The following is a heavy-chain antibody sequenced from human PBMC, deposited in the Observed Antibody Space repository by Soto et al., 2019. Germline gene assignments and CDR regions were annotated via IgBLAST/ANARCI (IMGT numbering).Heavy chain of an antibody. Sequence: EAHLVESGGGLVKPGGSLRLSCEASAFTFDSHTMNWVRQAPGKGLEWVSSIDRSGARTFYADSVKGRFTISRDNAKNSLYLQMNFLSAEDTAVYYCAREVQPRTRLEYDYWGQGTLVTVSS. CDR1: AFTFDSHT. CDR2: IDRSGART. CDR3: AREVQPRTRLEYDY. V-gene: IGHV3-21*01. J-gene: IGHJ4*02.